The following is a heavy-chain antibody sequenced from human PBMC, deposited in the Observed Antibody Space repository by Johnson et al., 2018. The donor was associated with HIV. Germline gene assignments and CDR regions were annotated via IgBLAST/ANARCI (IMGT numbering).Heavy chain of an antibody. Sequence: VQLVESGGGLVKPGGSLRLSCAASGFTFSSYAMHWVRQAPGKGLEWVSGINWNGGSTGYADSVKGRFTISRDNAKNSLYLQMNSLRAEDTAVYYCARVQILADDVFNIWGQGTMVTVSS. CDR3: ARVQILADDVFNI. V-gene: IGHV3-20*04. CDR2: INWNGGST. CDR1: GFTFSSYA. D-gene: IGHD3-3*02. J-gene: IGHJ3*02.